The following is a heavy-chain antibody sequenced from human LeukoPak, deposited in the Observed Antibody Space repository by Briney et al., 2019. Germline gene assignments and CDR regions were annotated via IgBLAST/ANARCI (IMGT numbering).Heavy chain of an antibody. J-gene: IGHJ4*02. CDR2: IYYSGST. CDR1: GGSISSSSYY. V-gene: IGHV4-39*07. D-gene: IGHD3-16*02. Sequence: PSETLSLTCTVSGGSISSSSYYWGWIRQPPGKGLEWIGSIYYSGSTYYNPSLKSRVTISVDTSKNQFSLKLSSVTAADTAVYYCARGPRLRLGELSLIEPWDYWGQGTLVTVSS. CDR3: ARGPRLRLGELSLIEPWDY.